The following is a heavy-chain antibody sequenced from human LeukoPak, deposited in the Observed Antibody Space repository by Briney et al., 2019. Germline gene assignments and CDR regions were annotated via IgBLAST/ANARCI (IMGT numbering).Heavy chain of an antibody. CDR3: ARDGEELDDAFDI. J-gene: IGHJ3*02. CDR2: IYYSGST. Sequence: SETLSLTCTVSGGSISSSSYYWGWIRQPPGKGLEWIGSIYYSGSTYYNPSLKSRVTISVDTSKNQFSLKLSSVTAADTAVYYCARDGEELDDAFDIWGQGTMVTVSS. CDR1: GGSISSSSYY. V-gene: IGHV4-39*07. D-gene: IGHD1-1*01.